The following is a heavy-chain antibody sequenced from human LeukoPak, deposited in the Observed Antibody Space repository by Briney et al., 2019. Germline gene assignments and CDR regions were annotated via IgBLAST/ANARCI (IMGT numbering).Heavy chain of an antibody. Sequence: SETLSRTCTVSGGSISSYYWSWIRQPPGKGLEWIGYIYYSGSTNYNPSLKSRVTISVDTSKNQFSLKLSSVTAADTAVYYCARTAFLYYYDSSGFRGGNYFDYWGQGTLVTVSS. CDR1: GGSISSYY. V-gene: IGHV4-59*08. J-gene: IGHJ4*02. D-gene: IGHD3-22*01. CDR3: ARTAFLYYYDSSGFRGGNYFDY. CDR2: IYYSGST.